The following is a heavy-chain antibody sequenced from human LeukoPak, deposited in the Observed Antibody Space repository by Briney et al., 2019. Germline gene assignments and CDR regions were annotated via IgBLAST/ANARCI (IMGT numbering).Heavy chain of an antibody. D-gene: IGHD3-3*01. J-gene: IGHJ5*02. CDR3: ASDTSRSGLTDLSIFGVVTS. V-gene: IGHV3-21*01. CDR1: GFTFSSSC. Sequence: PGGSLRLSCAASGFTFSSSCMNWVRQAPGKGLEWVSSISSSSSYIYYADSVKGRFTISRDNAKNSLYLQMNSLGAEETAVYYCASDTSRSGLTDLSIFGVVTSWGQGTLVTVSS. CDR2: ISSSSSYI.